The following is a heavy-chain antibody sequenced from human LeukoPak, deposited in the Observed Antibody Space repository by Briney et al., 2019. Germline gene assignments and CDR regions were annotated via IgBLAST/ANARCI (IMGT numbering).Heavy chain of an antibody. CDR2: IIPMGDTA. CDR3: ASVLRFLEGLLDY. Sequence: SVKVSCKASGYTFTGYHIHWVRQAPGHGLEWMGGIIPMGDTANYAQKFQGRVTITADESTSTAYMELSSLRSEDTAVYYCASVLRFLEGLLDYWGQGTLVTVSS. J-gene: IGHJ4*02. V-gene: IGHV1-69*13. D-gene: IGHD3-3*01. CDR1: GYTFTGYH.